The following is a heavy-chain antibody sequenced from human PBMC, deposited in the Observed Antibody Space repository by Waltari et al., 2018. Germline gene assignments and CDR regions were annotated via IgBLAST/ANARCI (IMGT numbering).Heavy chain of an antibody. Sequence: EVQLLVSGGGLVQPGGSLRLSCAASGFTFSSYGMTWVRQAPGKGLQWFSSIGRTGGSIYYADSVKGRFTISRDNSKNTLYLQMNNLRAEDTAVYYCVKADNNAFDYWGQGTLVTVSS. D-gene: IGHD2-8*01. J-gene: IGHJ4*02. CDR3: VKADNNAFDY. CDR2: IGRTGGSI. V-gene: IGHV3-23*01. CDR1: GFTFSSYG.